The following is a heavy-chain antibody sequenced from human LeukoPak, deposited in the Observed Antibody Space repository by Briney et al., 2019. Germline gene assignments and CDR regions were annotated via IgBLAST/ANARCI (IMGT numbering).Heavy chain of an antibody. Sequence: PGGSLRLSCAASGFTFSSYAMHWVRQAPGKGLEWVAVISYDGSNKYYADSVKGRFAISRDNSKNTLYLQMNSLRAEDTAVYYCARDRWDIVVVPAATRFDYWGQGTLVTVSS. J-gene: IGHJ4*02. CDR1: GFTFSSYA. CDR2: ISYDGSNK. D-gene: IGHD2-2*01. V-gene: IGHV3-30*09. CDR3: ARDRWDIVVVPAATRFDY.